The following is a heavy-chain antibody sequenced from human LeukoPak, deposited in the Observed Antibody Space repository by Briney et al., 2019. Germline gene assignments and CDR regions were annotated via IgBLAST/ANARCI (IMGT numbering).Heavy chain of an antibody. Sequence: GGSLRLSCAASGFTFSSYAMSWVRQAPGKGLEWVSVIYSGGSTYYADSVKGRFTISRDNSKNTLYLQMNSLRAEDTAVYYCASQTFYDSSGSYYMDVWGKGTTVTISS. CDR2: IYSGGST. CDR3: ASQTFYDSSGSYYMDV. D-gene: IGHD3-22*01. V-gene: IGHV3-53*01. J-gene: IGHJ6*03. CDR1: GFTFSSYA.